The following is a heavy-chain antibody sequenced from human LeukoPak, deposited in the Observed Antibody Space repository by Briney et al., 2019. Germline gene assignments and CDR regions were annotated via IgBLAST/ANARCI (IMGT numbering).Heavy chain of an antibody. CDR3: AKEPNGKLKLNPEDRYCSGGSCYSWFDP. CDR1: GGTFSSYA. CDR2: IIPIVGTA. V-gene: IGHV1-69*05. D-gene: IGHD2-15*01. Sequence: SVKVSCKASGGTFSSYAISWVRQAPGQGLEWMGRIIPIVGTANYAQKFQCRVTITTDESTSTAYMELSSLRSEDTAVYYCAKEPNGKLKLNPEDRYCSGGSCYSWFDPWGQGTLVTVSS. J-gene: IGHJ5*02.